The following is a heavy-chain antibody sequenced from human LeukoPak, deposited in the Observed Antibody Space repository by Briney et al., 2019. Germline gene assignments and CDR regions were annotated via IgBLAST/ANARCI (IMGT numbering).Heavy chain of an antibody. CDR1: GGSISSSNYY. D-gene: IGHD6-19*01. J-gene: IGHJ4*02. CDR3: AREWAVAGPLDY. CDR2: IYYSGST. Sequence: SETLSLTCTASGGSISSSNYYWGWIRQPPGKGLEWIGSIYYSGSTYYNPSLKSRVTISVDTSKNQFSLKLSSVTAADTAVYYCAREWAVAGPLDYWGQGTLVTVSS. V-gene: IGHV4-39*02.